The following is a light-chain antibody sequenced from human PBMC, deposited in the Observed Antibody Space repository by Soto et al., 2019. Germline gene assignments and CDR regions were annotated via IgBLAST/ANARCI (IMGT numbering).Light chain of an antibody. CDR1: QSVSSSY. CDR3: QQYGSSALT. J-gene: IGKJ4*01. CDR2: GAS. Sequence: EIVLTPSPATLSLSPVERATLSCRASQSVSSSYLAWYQQKPGQAPRLLIYGASSRATGIPDRISGSGSGTDFTLTISRLEPEDSAVYYCQQYGSSALTFGGGTKVDIK. V-gene: IGKV3-20*01.